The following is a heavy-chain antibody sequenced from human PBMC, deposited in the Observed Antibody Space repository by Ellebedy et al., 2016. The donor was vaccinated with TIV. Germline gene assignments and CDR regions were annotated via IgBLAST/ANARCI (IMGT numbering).Heavy chain of an antibody. CDR1: GFSFRSYW. Sequence: GGSLRLSCAASGFSFRSYWMSWVRQAPGKGLEWVANINQDGSEKHYVDSVKGRFTISRDNAKNSLYLQVNSLRVEDTAVYYCARDGAYGDYAPGQYGMDVWGQGTTVIVS. J-gene: IGHJ6*02. D-gene: IGHD4-17*01. V-gene: IGHV3-7*03. CDR2: INQDGSEK. CDR3: ARDGAYGDYAPGQYGMDV.